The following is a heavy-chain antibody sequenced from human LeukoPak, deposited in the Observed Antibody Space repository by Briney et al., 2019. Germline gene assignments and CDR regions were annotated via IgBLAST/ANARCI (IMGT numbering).Heavy chain of an antibody. CDR1: GASISTTAYF. Sequence: SQTLSLTCSVSGASISTTAYFWNWIRQPAGEGLEWIGRIYASGNTHYNPSLKSRVTMSLDTSKNQFSLTMNSVTAADSAVYFCASYREAYDLYPHGLDVWGRGTVVTVSS. J-gene: IGHJ3*01. CDR2: IYASGNT. CDR3: ASYREAYDLYPHGLDV. D-gene: IGHD5-24*01. V-gene: IGHV4-61*02.